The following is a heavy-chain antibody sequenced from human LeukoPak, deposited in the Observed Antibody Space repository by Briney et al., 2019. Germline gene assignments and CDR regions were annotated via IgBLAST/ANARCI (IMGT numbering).Heavy chain of an antibody. CDR3: AKDPVVDGDGGYDYPDY. V-gene: IGHV1-24*01. Sequence: ASVKVSCKVSGYTLTELSMHWVRQAPGKGLEWMGGFDPEDGETIYAQKFQGRVTMTRNTSISTAYMELSSLRAEDTAVYYCAKDPVVDGDGGYDYPDYWGQGTLVTVSS. CDR2: FDPEDGET. D-gene: IGHD5-12*01. J-gene: IGHJ4*02. CDR1: GYTLTELS.